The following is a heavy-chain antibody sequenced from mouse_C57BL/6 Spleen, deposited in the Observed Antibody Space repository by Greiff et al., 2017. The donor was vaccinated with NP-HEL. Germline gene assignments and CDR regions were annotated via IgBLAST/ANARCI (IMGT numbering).Heavy chain of an antibody. CDR2: ILPGSGST. J-gene: IGHJ4*01. Sequence: VQLQQSGAELMKPGASVKLSCKATGYTFTGYWIEWVKQRPGHGLEWIGEILPGSGSTNYNEKFKGKATFTADTSSNTAYMQLSSLTTEDSAIYYCARPLYYGSRRHYAMDYWGQGTSVTVSS. V-gene: IGHV1-9*01. CDR1: GYTFTGYW. D-gene: IGHD1-1*01. CDR3: ARPLYYGSRRHYAMDY.